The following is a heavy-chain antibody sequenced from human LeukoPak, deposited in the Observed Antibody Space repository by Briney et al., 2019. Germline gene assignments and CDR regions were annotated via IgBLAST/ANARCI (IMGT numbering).Heavy chain of an antibody. V-gene: IGHV4-4*07. Sequence: SETLSLTCTVSGGSISSYYWSWIRQPAGKGLEWIGRIYTSGSTNYNPSLKSRVTMSVDTSKNQFSLKLSSVTAADTAVYYCARWVACSSSCYDAFDIWGQGTMVTVSS. CDR1: GGSISSYY. J-gene: IGHJ3*02. D-gene: IGHD6-13*01. CDR2: IYTSGST. CDR3: ARWVACSSSCYDAFDI.